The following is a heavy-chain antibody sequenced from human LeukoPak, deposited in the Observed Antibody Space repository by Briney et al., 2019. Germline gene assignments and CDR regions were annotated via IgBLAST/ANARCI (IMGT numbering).Heavy chain of an antibody. J-gene: IGHJ6*03. D-gene: IGHD2-2*01. CDR3: ASTPPPDIVVVPAATYYMDV. CDR1: GGTFSSYA. V-gene: IGHV1-69*13. Sequence: SVKVSCKXSGGTFSSYAISWVRQAPGQGLEWMGGIIPIFGTANYAQKFQGRVTITADESTSTAYMELSSLRSEDTAVYYCASTPPPDIVVVPAATYYMDVWGKGTTVTVSS. CDR2: IIPIFGTA.